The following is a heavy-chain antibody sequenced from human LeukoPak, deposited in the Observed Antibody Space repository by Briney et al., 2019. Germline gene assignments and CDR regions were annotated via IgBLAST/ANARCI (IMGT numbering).Heavy chain of an antibody. CDR2: ISSSSNYI. Sequence: PGGSLRLSCTASGFAFSHHNISWVRQAPGKGLEWVASISSSSNYIYYSDSVKGRFTISRDNAKNSLFLQMNGLRAEDTAVYYCARKQNRVRGVSGFDYWGQGTLVTVSS. CDR3: ARKQNRVRGVSGFDY. D-gene: IGHD3-10*01. CDR1: GFAFSHHN. V-gene: IGHV3-21*01. J-gene: IGHJ4*02.